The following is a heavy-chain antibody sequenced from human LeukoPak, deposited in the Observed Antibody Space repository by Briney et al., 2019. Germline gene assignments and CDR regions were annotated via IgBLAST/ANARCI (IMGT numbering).Heavy chain of an antibody. CDR3: ARLSTVVTDAFDI. Sequence: SETLSLTCTVSGGSISGYYWSWIRHPPGKGLEWIGYIYYSGSTNYNPSLKSRVTISVDTSKNQFSLKLSSVTAADTAVYYCARLSTVVTDAFDIWGQGTMVTISS. CDR1: GGSISGYY. V-gene: IGHV4-59*08. CDR2: IYYSGST. D-gene: IGHD4-23*01. J-gene: IGHJ3*02.